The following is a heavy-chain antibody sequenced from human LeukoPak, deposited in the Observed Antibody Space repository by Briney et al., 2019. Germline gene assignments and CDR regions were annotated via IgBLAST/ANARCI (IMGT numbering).Heavy chain of an antibody. J-gene: IGHJ4*02. D-gene: IGHD3-3*01. Sequence: GASVKVSCKASGYTFTSYAMSWVRQAPGQGLEWMGWINTNTGNPTYSQGFTGRFVFSLDTSVSTAYLQISSLKAEDTAVYYCAREVAIGRAAMEGLLHWGQGTLVTVSS. CDR2: INTNTGNP. V-gene: IGHV7-4-1*02. CDR1: GYTFTSYA. CDR3: AREVAIGRAAMEGLLH.